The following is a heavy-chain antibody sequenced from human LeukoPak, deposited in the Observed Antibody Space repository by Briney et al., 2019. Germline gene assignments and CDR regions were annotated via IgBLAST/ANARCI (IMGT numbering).Heavy chain of an antibody. Sequence: GGSLRLSCAASGFTFSSYAMSWVRQAPGKGLGWVSAISGSGGSTYYADSVKGRFTISRDNSKNTLYLQMDSLRAEDTAVYYCAKDEVGATDYWGQGTLVTVSS. CDR2: ISGSGGST. CDR3: AKDEVGATDY. V-gene: IGHV3-23*01. D-gene: IGHD1-26*01. CDR1: GFTFSSYA. J-gene: IGHJ4*02.